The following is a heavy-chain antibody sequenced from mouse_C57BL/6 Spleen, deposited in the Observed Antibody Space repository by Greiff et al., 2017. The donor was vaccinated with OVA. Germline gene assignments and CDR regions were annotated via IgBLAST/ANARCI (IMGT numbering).Heavy chain of an antibody. Sequence: VQLQQSGAELVRPGASVKLSCTASGFNIKDYYLHWVKQRPEQGLEWIGRIDHEDGTTEYAPKFQGKATMTADTSSNTAYLQLSRLTSEDTAVYYCTTDGISPFDYWGQGTTLTVSS. J-gene: IGHJ2*01. V-gene: IGHV14-1*01. CDR2: IDHEDGTT. CDR1: GFNIKDYY. CDR3: TTDGISPFDY. D-gene: IGHD1-1*01.